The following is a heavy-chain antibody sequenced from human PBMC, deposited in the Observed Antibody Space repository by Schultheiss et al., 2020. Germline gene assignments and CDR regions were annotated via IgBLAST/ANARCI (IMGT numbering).Heavy chain of an antibody. CDR2: IYYSGST. D-gene: IGHD6-13*01. CDR1: GGSVSLYY. V-gene: IGHV4-59*02. Sequence: SATLSLTCTVSGGSVSLYYWTWIRQPPGKGLEWIGYIYYSGSTNYNPSLKSRVTISVDTSKNQFYLKLSSVTAADTAVYYCARDGGAAAGTLWGQGTLVTVSS. CDR3: ARDGGAAAGTL. J-gene: IGHJ4*02.